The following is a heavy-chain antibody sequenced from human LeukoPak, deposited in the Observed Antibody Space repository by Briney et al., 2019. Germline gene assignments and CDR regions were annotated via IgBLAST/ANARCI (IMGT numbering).Heavy chain of an antibody. CDR3: ARSREFVWFGELYWFDP. D-gene: IGHD3-10*01. Sequence: ASVKVSCKASGYTFTAYYMHWVRQAPGQGLEWMGWINPNSGGTNYAQKFQGRVTMTRDTSISTAYMELSRLRSDDTAVYYCARSREFVWFGELYWFDPWGQRTLVTVSS. V-gene: IGHV1-2*02. CDR1: GYTFTAYY. J-gene: IGHJ5*02. CDR2: INPNSGGT.